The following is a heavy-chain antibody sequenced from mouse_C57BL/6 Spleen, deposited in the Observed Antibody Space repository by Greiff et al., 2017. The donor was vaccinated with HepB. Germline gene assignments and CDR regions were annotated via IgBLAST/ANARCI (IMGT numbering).Heavy chain of an antibody. D-gene: IGHD2-4*01. CDR1: GFTFSSYA. V-gene: IGHV5-4*01. Sequence: EVQLQESGGGLVKPGGSLKLSCAASGFTFSSYAMSWVRQTPEKRLEWVATISDGGSYTYYPDNVKGRFTISRDNAKNNLYLQMSHLKSEDTAMYYCARGDYHWYFDVWGTGTTVTVSS. CDR3: ARGDYHWYFDV. J-gene: IGHJ1*03. CDR2: ISDGGSYT.